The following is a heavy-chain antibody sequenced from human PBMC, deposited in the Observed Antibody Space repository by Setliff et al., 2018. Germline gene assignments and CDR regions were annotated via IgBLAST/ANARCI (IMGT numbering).Heavy chain of an antibody. V-gene: IGHV1-3*01. CDR1: GYTFTSYA. J-gene: IGHJ4*02. CDR3: ATADVIIAAAGNSKYILDY. D-gene: IGHD6-13*01. Sequence: SVKVSCKASGYTFTSYAMHWVRQAPGQRLEWMGWINAGNGNTKYSQRFQGRVTITRDTSTDTAYMELSSLRSEDTAVYYCATADVIIAAAGNSKYILDYWGQGTLVTVSS. CDR2: INAGNGNT.